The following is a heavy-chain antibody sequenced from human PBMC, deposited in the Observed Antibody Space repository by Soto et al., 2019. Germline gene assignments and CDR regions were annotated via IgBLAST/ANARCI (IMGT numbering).Heavy chain of an antibody. Sequence: EVQLVESGGDLVQPGGSLRLSCSASGFIFSNFEMNWVRQAPGKGLEWVSYISSSGTTINYADSVKGRFTISRDNDKNSLYLQGNSLRVEDTGLYYCARGDSWIQLWQCDYWGQVTLVTVTS. J-gene: IGHJ4*02. CDR1: GFIFSNFE. V-gene: IGHV3-48*03. D-gene: IGHD5-18*01. CDR2: ISSSGTTI. CDR3: ARGDSWIQLWQCDY.